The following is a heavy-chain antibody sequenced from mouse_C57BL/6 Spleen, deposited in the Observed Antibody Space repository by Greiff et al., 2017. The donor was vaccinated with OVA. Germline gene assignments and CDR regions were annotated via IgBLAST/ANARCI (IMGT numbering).Heavy chain of an antibody. CDR3: TRKGFSDGSSDRTGYFDV. J-gene: IGHJ1*03. D-gene: IGHD1-1*01. V-gene: IGHV2-2*01. CDR2: IWSGGST. Sequence: VQLQQSGPGLVQPSQSLSITCTVSGFSLTSYGVHWVRQSPGKGLEWLGVIWSGGSTDYNAAFISRLSISKDNSKSQVFFKMNSLQADDTAIYNCTRKGFSDGSSDRTGYFDVWGKGTTVTVSS. CDR1: GFSLTSYG.